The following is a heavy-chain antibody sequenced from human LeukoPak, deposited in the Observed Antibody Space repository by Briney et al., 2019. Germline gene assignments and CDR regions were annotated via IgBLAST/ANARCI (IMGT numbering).Heavy chain of an antibody. CDR3: AKDIGQLGIAAVYFDY. CDR1: GFTFSSYG. CDR2: ISWDGGST. D-gene: IGHD6-13*01. J-gene: IGHJ4*02. Sequence: GGSLRLSCAASGFTFSSYGMHWVRQAPGKGLEWVSLISWDGGSTYYADSVKGRFTISRDNSKNSLYLQMNSLRAEDTALYYCAKDIGQLGIAAVYFDYWGQGTLVTVSS. V-gene: IGHV3-43D*03.